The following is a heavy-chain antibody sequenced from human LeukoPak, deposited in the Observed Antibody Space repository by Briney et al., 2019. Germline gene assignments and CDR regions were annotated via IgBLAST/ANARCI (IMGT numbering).Heavy chain of an antibody. CDR2: MYYRGNT. Sequence: SETLSLTCTVSGGSISTITYYWGWIRQPPGKELEWVGHMYYRGNTFYNPSLESRVTISVDTSKNQFSLKLRSVTAADTAVYYCARLYGNYQNYFDYWGQGTLVTVSS. CDR3: ARLYGNYQNYFDY. V-gene: IGHV4-39*07. CDR1: GGSISTITYY. J-gene: IGHJ4*02. D-gene: IGHD1-7*01.